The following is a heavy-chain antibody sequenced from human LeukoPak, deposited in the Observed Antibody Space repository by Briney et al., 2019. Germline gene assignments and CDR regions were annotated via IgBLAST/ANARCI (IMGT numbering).Heavy chain of an antibody. CDR2: IYTSGST. Sequence: SETLSVTCTVSGDSISSYYWSWIRQPAGKGLEWIGRIYTSGSTNYNPSLKSRVTMSVNTSKSQFSLKLSSVTAADTAVYYCARDGIAVAGTGYYFDYWGQGTLVTVSS. D-gene: IGHD6-19*01. CDR1: GDSISSYY. CDR3: ARDGIAVAGTGYYFDY. V-gene: IGHV4-4*07. J-gene: IGHJ4*02.